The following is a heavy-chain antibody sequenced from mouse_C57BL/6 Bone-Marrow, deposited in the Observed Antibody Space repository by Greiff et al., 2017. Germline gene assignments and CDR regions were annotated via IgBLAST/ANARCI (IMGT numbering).Heavy chain of an antibody. CDR3: ARAVDWYFDV. Sequence: VQLQQPGAELVRPGSSVKLSCKASGYTFTSYWMHWVKQRPIQGLEWIGNIDPSDSETHYTQKFKDKATLTVDKSSSTAYMQLSSLTSEDSAVYYCARAVDWYFDVWGTGTTVTVSS. J-gene: IGHJ1*03. CDR1: GYTFTSYW. V-gene: IGHV1-52*01. CDR2: IDPSDSET. D-gene: IGHD1-1*01.